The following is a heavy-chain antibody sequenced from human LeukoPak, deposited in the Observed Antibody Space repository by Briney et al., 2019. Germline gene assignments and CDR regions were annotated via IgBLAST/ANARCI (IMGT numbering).Heavy chain of an antibody. CDR3: ARVQGGGYRTADY. CDR1: GFTFSTYG. D-gene: IGHD6-19*01. J-gene: IGHJ4*02. CDR2: ILENGSNQ. Sequence: GRSLRLSCAASGFTFSTYGMHWVRQAPGKGLDWVAVILENGSNQYYADSVKGRFTISRDNSKNTLFLQMNSLRSEDTAMYYCARVQGGGYRTADYWGQGTLVTVSS. V-gene: IGHV3-30*03.